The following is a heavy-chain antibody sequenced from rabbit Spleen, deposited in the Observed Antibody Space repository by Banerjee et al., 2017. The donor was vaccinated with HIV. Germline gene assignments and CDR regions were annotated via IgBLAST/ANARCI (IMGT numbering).Heavy chain of an antibody. CDR3: ARDLVAVIGWNFNL. CDR1: GVSFSGNSY. J-gene: IGHJ4*01. Sequence: QSLEESGGDRVKPGASLTLTCTASGVSFSGNSYMCWVRQAPGKGLEWIACINAVTGKAVYASWAKGRFTCSKTSSTTVTLQMTRLTAADTATYFCARDLVAVIGWNFNLWGQGTLVTVS. D-gene: IGHD1-1*01. V-gene: IGHV1S40*01. CDR2: INAVTGKA.